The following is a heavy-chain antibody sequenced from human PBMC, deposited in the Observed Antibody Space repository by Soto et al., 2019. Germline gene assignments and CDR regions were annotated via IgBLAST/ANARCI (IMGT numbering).Heavy chain of an antibody. CDR1: GFTFSSYG. D-gene: IGHD6-19*01. V-gene: IGHV3-30*18. Sequence: QVQLVESGGGVVQPGRSLRLSCAASGFTFSSYGMHWVRQAPGKGLEWVAVISYDGSNKYYADSVKGRFTISRDNSKNTLYLQRNSLGAEDTVVYYCAKGQYSGGWLLDYWGQGTLVTVSS. CDR3: AKGQYSGGWLLDY. CDR2: ISYDGSNK. J-gene: IGHJ4*02.